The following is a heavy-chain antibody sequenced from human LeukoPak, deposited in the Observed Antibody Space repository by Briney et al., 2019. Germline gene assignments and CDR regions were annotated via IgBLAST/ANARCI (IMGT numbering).Heavy chain of an antibody. D-gene: IGHD6-13*01. Sequence: SETLFLTCTVSDYSISSGYGYYWGWIRQPPGKGLEWIGNIYHSGITYYNHFNSSLKSRVTISIDTSKNQFSLRLSSVTAADTAVYYCATSAAGTVAWFDPWGQGTLVTVSS. CDR1: DYSISSGYGYY. CDR3: ATSAAGTVAWFDP. CDR2: IYHSGIT. J-gene: IGHJ5*02. V-gene: IGHV4-38-2*02.